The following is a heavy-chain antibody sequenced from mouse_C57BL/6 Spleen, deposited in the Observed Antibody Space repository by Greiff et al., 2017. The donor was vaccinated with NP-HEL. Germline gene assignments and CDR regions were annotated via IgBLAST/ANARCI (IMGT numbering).Heavy chain of an antibody. CDR3: ARVYYSNYNYAMDY. CDR2: IDPSDSYT. D-gene: IGHD2-5*01. CDR1: GYTFTSYW. Sequence: VKLQQPGAELVMPGASVKLSCKASGYTFTSYWMHWVKQRPGQGLEWIGEIDPSDSYTNYNQKFKGKSTLTVDKSSSTAYMQLSSLTSEDSAVYYCARVYYSNYNYAMDYWGQGTSVTVSS. V-gene: IGHV1-69*01. J-gene: IGHJ4*01.